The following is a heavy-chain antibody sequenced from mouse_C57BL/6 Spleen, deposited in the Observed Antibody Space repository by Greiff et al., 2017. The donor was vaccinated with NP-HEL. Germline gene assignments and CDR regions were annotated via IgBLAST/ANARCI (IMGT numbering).Heavy chain of an antibody. D-gene: IGHD2-2*01. Sequence: VQVVESGAELVRPGASVKLSCKASGYTFPDYYINWVKQRPGQGLEWIARIYPGSGNTYYNEKFKGKATLTAEKSSSTAYMQLSIRTSEDSAVYFCARSNGDDDYFDYWGQGTTLTVSS. CDR1: GYTFPDYY. J-gene: IGHJ2*01. CDR3: ARSNGDDDYFDY. V-gene: IGHV1-76*01. CDR2: IYPGSGNT.